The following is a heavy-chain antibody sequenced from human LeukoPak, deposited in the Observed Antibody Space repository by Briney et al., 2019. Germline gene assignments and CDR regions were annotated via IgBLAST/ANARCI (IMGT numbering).Heavy chain of an antibody. CDR2: ISRSSSNI. CDR1: GFTFSSYE. J-gene: IGHJ4*02. D-gene: IGHD2-15*01. Sequence: GGSLRLSCEGSGFTFSSYEMSWVRQAPGKGLEWVSYISRSSSNIYYADSVKGRFTISRDNAKNSLYLQMNSLRAEDTATYYCASLLGACSVPHCPPSPDYWGQGTLVTVSS. V-gene: IGHV3-48*03. CDR3: ASLLGACSVPHCPPSPDY.